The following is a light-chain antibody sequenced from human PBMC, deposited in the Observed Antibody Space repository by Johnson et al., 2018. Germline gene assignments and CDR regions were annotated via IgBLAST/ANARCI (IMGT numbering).Light chain of an antibody. CDR2: ENN. CDR1: SSNIGNNY. CDR3: GTWDSSLSAGNV. Sequence: QSVLTQPPSVSAAPGQKVTISCSGSSSNIGNNYVYWYQQLPGTAPKLLIYENNKRTSGIPDRFSGSKSGPSATLGITGLQPGDEADDYCGTWDSSLSAGNVFGTGTKVTVL. J-gene: IGLJ1*01. V-gene: IGLV1-51*02.